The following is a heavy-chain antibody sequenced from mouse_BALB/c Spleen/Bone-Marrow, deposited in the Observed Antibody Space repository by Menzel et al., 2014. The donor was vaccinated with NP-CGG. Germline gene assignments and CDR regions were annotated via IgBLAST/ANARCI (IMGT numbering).Heavy chain of an antibody. CDR3: ATYYYGSSLFAY. CDR2: IDPANVNT. D-gene: IGHD1-1*01. J-gene: IGHJ3*01. V-gene: IGHV14-3*02. CDR1: GFNIKNTY. Sequence: VQLKESGAELVKPGASVKLSCTASGFNIKNTYIHWVKQRPEQGLEWIGRIDPANVNTKYDPKFQGKATITADTSSNTAYLQLSSLTSEDTAVYCCATYYYGSSLFAYWGQGTLVTVSA.